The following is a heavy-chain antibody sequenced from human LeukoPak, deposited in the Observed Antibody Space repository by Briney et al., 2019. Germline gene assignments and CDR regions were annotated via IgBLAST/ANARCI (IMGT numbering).Heavy chain of an antibody. CDR1: GFTFSSYA. CDR3: AKDSGGWITMVRGVRRFDP. V-gene: IGHV3-23*01. D-gene: IGHD3-10*01. CDR2: IRGSGGST. J-gene: IGHJ5*02. Sequence: GGSLRLSCEASGFTFSSYAMSWVRQAPGKGLEWVSAIRGSGGSTYYADSVKGRFTISRDNSKNTLYLQMNSLRAADTAVYYCAKDSGGWITMVRGVRRFDPWGQGTLVTVSS.